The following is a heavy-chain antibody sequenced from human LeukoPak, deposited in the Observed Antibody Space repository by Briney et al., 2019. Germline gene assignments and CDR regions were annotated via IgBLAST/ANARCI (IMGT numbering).Heavy chain of an antibody. CDR3: ARDLALRDIVVVPAAKNWFDP. V-gene: IGHV3-7*01. Sequence: GGSLRLSCTASGFAFSTYWMTWVRQAPGKGPEWVAIIKHDGSDKLYVESVKGRFIISRDNAKNSLYLQMNSLRAEDTAVYYCARDLALRDIVVVPAAKNWFDPWGQGTLVTVSS. D-gene: IGHD2-2*01. CDR2: IKHDGSDK. J-gene: IGHJ5*02. CDR1: GFAFSTYW.